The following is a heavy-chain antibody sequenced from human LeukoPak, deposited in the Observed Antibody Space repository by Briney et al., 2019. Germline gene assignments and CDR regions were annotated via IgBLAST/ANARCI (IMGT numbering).Heavy chain of an antibody. CDR3: VKGRSGGSYGM. Sequence: GGSLRLSCTVSGFTFSNSGMHWVRQAPGKGLECVSAISSNGGSTYYADSVKGRFTISRDNSKNTLYLQMSSLRAEDTAVYYCVKGRSGGSYGMWGQGTLLTVSS. CDR1: GFTFSNSG. CDR2: ISSNGGST. V-gene: IGHV3-64D*09. D-gene: IGHD1-26*01. J-gene: IGHJ4*02.